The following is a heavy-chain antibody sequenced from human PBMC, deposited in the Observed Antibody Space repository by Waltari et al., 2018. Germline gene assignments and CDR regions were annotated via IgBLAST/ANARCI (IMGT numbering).Heavy chain of an antibody. CDR3: ARDRGYCSSTSCPPGP. CDR2: ISSRSSYI. J-gene: IGHJ5*02. Sequence: EVQLVESGGGLVKPGGSLRLSCAASGFTFSSYSMNWVRQAPGKGREWVSSISSRSSYIYYADSVKGRFTISRDNAKNSLYLQMNSLRAEDTAVYYCARDRGYCSSTSCPPGPWGQGTLVTVSS. V-gene: IGHV3-21*01. CDR1: GFTFSSYS. D-gene: IGHD2-2*01.